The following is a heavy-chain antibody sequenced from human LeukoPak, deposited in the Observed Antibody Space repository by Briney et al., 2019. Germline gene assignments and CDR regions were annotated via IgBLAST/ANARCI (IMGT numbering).Heavy chain of an antibody. V-gene: IGHV3-23*01. Sequence: GGSLRLSCAASGFTFSSYAMSWVRQAPGKGLEWVSAISGSGGSTYYADSVKGRCTISRDNSKNTLYLQMNSLRAEDTAVYYCAKLSYDILTGYSSYYFDYWGQGTLVTVSS. CDR1: GFTFSSYA. CDR3: AKLSYDILTGYSSYYFDY. D-gene: IGHD3-9*01. CDR2: ISGSGGST. J-gene: IGHJ4*02.